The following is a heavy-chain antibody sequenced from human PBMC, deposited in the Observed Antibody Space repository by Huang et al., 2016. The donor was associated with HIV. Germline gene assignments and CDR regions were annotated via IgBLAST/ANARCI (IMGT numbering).Heavy chain of an antibody. Sequence: QVKLQESGPGLVKSSETLSLTCTVSGASISSASYYGGWIRQPPGKGLEWIGTIYHTGTTYYITALKSRLSMSVDTSENQVALRLRAVTAADTAVYFCARHWEGSFYCYYYIDVWGPGTTVTVSS. V-gene: IGHV4-39*01. CDR3: ARHWEGSFYCYYYIDV. CDR1: GASISSASYY. J-gene: IGHJ6*03. D-gene: IGHD1-26*01. CDR2: IYHTGTT.